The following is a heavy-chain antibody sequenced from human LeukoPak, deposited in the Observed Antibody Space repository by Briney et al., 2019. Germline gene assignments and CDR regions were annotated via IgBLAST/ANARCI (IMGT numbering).Heavy chain of an antibody. D-gene: IGHD4-17*01. CDR3: ARGQGTVTTH. CDR1: GGSFSGYY. Sequence: SETLSLTCAVSGGSFSGYYWTWIRQPPGKGLEWIGEINHSGSANYNPSLKSRVTISLDTSKNQFSLTLSSVTAADTAVYYCARGQGTVTTHWGQGTLVTVSS. J-gene: IGHJ4*02. V-gene: IGHV4-34*01. CDR2: INHSGSA.